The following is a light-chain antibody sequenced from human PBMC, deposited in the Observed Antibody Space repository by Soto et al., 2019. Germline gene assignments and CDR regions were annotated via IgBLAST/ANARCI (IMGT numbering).Light chain of an antibody. CDR1: QSVTNW. J-gene: IGKJ2*01. CDR2: DAS. CDR3: QQYTAYPYT. V-gene: IGKV1-5*01. Sequence: DIQMTQSPSTLSASVGDRGTITCRASQSVTNWLAWYQQKPGKAPNLLIYDASRLQSGIPSRFSGSGSGTEFTLTSSSLQPDDFATYYCQQYTAYPYTFGQGTKLEIK.